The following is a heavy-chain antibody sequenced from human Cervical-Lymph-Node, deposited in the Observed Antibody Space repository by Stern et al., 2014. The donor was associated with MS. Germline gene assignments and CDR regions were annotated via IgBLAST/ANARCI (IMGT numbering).Heavy chain of an antibody. CDR2: ISFDGSNQ. Sequence: VQLVESGGGVVQPGRSLRLSCAASGFTFSSYGMHWVRQAPGQGLEWVAIISFDGSNQYYADSVKGRFTISRDNSKNTLYLQMNSLRAEDTAVYYCAKDGCSSTSCYIEEYWFDSWGQGTLVTVSS. J-gene: IGHJ5*01. CDR3: AKDGCSSTSCYIEEYWFDS. V-gene: IGHV3-30*18. CDR1: GFTFSSYG. D-gene: IGHD2-2*02.